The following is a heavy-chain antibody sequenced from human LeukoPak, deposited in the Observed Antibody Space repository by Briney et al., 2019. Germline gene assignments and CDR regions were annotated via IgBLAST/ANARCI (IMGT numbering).Heavy chain of an antibody. V-gene: IGHV3-30*02. Sequence: PGGSLRLSCAASGFSFSSCGMCWVRQAPGKGLEWVTFIRYDGSNKYYADSVKGRFTISRDNSKNTLYLQMNSLRSEDTAVYYCARDGGNSQGWGAFDIWGQGTMVTVSS. CDR2: IRYDGSNK. CDR3: ARDGGNSQGWGAFDI. CDR1: GFSFSSCG. J-gene: IGHJ3*02. D-gene: IGHD4-23*01.